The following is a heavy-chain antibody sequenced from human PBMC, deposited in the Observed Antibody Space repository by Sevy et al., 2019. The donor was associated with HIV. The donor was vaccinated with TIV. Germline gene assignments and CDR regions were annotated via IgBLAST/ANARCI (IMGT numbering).Heavy chain of an antibody. J-gene: IGHJ4*02. D-gene: IGHD3-22*01. Sequence: GGSLRLSCAASGFTFSNFEMNWVRQAPGKGLEWISYITSSGSTIYYADSVQGRFIISRDNAKNSLFLQMNSLRAEDTAVYYCARATYYYDSSGPYYFDYWGQGTLVTVSS. CDR3: ARATYYYDSSGPYYFDY. V-gene: IGHV3-48*03. CDR1: GFTFSNFE. CDR2: ITSSGSTI.